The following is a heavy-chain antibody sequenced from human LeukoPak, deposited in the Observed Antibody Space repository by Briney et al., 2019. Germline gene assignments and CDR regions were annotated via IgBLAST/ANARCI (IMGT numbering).Heavy chain of an antibody. CDR1: GGSINSYY. Sequence: SETLSLTCSFSGGSINSYYWCWIRQPAGKGLEWMGRIYSSGSTNYNPALKSRLSMSVDTSKNQFSLKLTSVTAADTAVYYCARGGKATVVTMWGQGILVTVSS. J-gene: IGHJ4*02. D-gene: IGHD4-23*01. CDR2: IYSSGST. CDR3: ARGGKATVVTM. V-gene: IGHV4-4*07.